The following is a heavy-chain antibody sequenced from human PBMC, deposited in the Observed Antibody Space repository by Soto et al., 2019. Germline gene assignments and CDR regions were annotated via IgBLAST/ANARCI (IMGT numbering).Heavy chain of an antibody. J-gene: IGHJ4*02. CDR1: GYTFTSYG. V-gene: IGHV1-18*01. D-gene: IGHD3-22*01. CDR3: AREFRFYYDSSGYPDY. Sequence: ASVKVSCKASGYTFTSYGISWVRQAPGQGLEWMGWISAYNGNTNYAQKLQGRVTMTTDTSTSIAYMELRSLRSDDTAVYYCAREFRFYYDSSGYPDYWGQGTLVTVSS. CDR2: ISAYNGNT.